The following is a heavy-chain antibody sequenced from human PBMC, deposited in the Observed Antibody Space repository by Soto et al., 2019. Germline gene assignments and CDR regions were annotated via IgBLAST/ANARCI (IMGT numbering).Heavy chain of an antibody. CDR3: ARAKGAHVVITFGGVTDNDAFDI. CDR1: GYTFTSYY. Sequence: SVKVSCKASGYTFTSYYMHWVRQAPGQGLEWMGWINPNSGGTNYAQKFQGWVTMTRDTSISTAYMELSRLRSDDTAVYYCARAKGAHVVITFGGVTDNDAFDIWG. CDR2: INPNSGGT. J-gene: IGHJ3*02. D-gene: IGHD3-16*01. V-gene: IGHV1-2*04.